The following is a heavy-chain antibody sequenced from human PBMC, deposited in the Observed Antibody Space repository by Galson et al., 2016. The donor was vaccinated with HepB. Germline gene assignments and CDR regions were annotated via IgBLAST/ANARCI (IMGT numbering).Heavy chain of an antibody. V-gene: IGHV3-9*01. CDR3: AKAGTYSSSKGWFDP. D-gene: IGHD6-13*01. J-gene: IGHJ5*02. CDR2: ISWNSGTI. Sequence: VRQAPGKGLEWVSGISWNSGTIGYADSVKGRFTISRDNAKNSLYLQMNSLRPEDTALYYCAKAGTYSSSKGWFDPWGQGTLVTVSS.